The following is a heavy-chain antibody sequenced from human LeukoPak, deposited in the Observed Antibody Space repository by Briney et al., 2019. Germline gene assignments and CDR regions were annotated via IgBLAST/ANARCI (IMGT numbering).Heavy chain of an antibody. D-gene: IGHD1-1*01. CDR1: GFTFSDYY. CDR3: ARDQRATPSTGSYFDY. J-gene: IGHJ4*02. Sequence: PGRTLRLSCAASGFTFSDYYMSWIRQAPGKGPEWVSYISSSGSTIYYADSVKGRFTISRDNAKNSLSLQMNSLRAEDTAVYYCARDQRATPSTGSYFDYWGQGTLVTVSS. V-gene: IGHV3-11*04. CDR2: ISSSGSTI.